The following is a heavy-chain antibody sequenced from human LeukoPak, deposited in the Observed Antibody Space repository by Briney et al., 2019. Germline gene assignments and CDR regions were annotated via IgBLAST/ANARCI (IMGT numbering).Heavy chain of an antibody. J-gene: IGHJ4*02. V-gene: IGHV3-9*01. CDR1: GFTFDDYA. CDR2: ISWNSGSI. Sequence: QPGRSLRLSCAASGFTFDDYAMHWVRQAPGKGLEWVSGISWNSGSIGYADSVKGRFTISRDNAKNSLYLQMNSLRAEDTALYYCAKGDSDYYGSGSYFDYWGQGTLVTVSS. CDR3: AKGDSDYYGSGSYFDY. D-gene: IGHD3-10*01.